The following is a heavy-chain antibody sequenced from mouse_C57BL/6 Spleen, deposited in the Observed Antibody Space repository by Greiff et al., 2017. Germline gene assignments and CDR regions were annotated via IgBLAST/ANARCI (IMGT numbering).Heavy chain of an antibody. CDR2: IAPSDGYT. CDR3: ARGVITTVVAGFDY. V-gene: IGHV1-69*01. J-gene: IGHJ2*01. CDR1: GYTFTSYW. D-gene: IGHD1-1*01. Sequence: QVQLQQPGAELVMPGASVKLSCKASGYTFTSYWMHWVKQRPGQGLEWIGEIAPSDGYTNYNPKFKGKATLNVDKSSSTAYMQLSRLTFEDSAFYSCARGVITTVVAGFDYWGQGTTRTVSS.